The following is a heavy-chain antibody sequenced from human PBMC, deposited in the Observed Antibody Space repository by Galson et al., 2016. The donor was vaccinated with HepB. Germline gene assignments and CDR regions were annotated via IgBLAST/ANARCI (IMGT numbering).Heavy chain of an antibody. J-gene: IGHJ6*02. Sequence: SVKVSCKASGGTFSNYAISWVRQAPGQGLEWMGGIIPIFGTANYAHNFQGRVTITADESTSTFYMELNNLRSEDTAVYFCANRGDPAAGEVYSYYTMDVGGQGTTVTVSS. CDR2: IIPIFGTA. CDR1: GGTFSNYA. V-gene: IGHV1-69*13. CDR3: ANRGDPAAGEVYSYYTMDV. D-gene: IGHD2-2*01.